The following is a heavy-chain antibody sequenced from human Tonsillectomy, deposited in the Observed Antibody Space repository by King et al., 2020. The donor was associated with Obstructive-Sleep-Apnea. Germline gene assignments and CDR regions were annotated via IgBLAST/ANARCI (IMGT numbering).Heavy chain of an antibody. J-gene: IGHJ4*02. CDR3: ATHYYDSSGYSKVDY. Sequence: QLQESGPGLVKPSQTLSLTCTVSGGSISRGGYYWSWIRQHPGKGLEGIGYIYYSGSTYYNPSLKSRVTISVDTSKNQFSLKLSSVTAADTAVYYCATHYYDSSGYSKVDYWGQGTLVTVSS. D-gene: IGHD3-22*01. CDR2: IYYSGST. V-gene: IGHV4-31*03. CDR1: GGSISRGGYY.